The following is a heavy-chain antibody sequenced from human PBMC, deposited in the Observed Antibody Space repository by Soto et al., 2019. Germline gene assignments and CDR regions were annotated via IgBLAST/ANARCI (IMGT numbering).Heavy chain of an antibody. CDR1: GGSINNYY. D-gene: IGHD3-22*01. J-gene: IGHJ4*01. Sequence: SETLSLTCIVSGGSINNYYWSWIRQPPGKGLEWIGYISYSGGANYNPSLNSRVTISIDRSKNQFSLKLSSVTAADTAVYYCARVPSAPPKYYYDSSGYYPEGYFDYWGQEPWSPSPQ. V-gene: IGHV4-59*12. CDR2: ISYSGGA. CDR3: ARVPSAPPKYYYDSSGYYPEGYFDY.